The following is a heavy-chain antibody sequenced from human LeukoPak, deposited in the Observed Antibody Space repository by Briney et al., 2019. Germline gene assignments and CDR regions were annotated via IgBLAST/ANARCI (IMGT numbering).Heavy chain of an antibody. J-gene: IGHJ1*01. Sequence: ASVKVFCKASGYNFSGHYMHWVRQAPGQGPEWMGWIKPSNGDTKYAQNFQGRVTMTRDTSISTAYMELSSLRSDDTAVYYCASPPLSSAMYYAHWGQGTLVTVSS. V-gene: IGHV1-2*02. D-gene: IGHD1-26*01. CDR2: IKPSNGDT. CDR3: ASPPLSSAMYYAH. CDR1: GYNFSGHY.